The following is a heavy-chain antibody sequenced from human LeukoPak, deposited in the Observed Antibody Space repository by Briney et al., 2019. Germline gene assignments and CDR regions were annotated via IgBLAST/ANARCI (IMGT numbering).Heavy chain of an antibody. D-gene: IGHD2-15*01. Sequence: GGSLRLSCTACGFALFNHWMHWVRQAPGKGLVWVSRIDGDGSTTDYADSVKGRATLSRDNAKNTLYLQMNRLRADDTAVYYCVRGVNAAVSNWGQGALVTVSS. J-gene: IGHJ4*02. V-gene: IGHV3-74*01. CDR2: IDGDGSTT. CDR3: VRGVNAAVSN. CDR1: GFALFNHW.